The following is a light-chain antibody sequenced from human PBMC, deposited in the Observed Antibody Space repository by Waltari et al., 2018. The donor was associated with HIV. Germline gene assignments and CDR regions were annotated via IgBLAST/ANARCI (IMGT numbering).Light chain of an antibody. Sequence: QSVLTQPPSASGTPGQRVAIPCSGSSSNLGSNTVTWYQQPPGTAPKLLIYSNNQRPSGVPDRFSGSKSGTSASLAISGLQSEDEADYYCAAWDDSLNGYLFGTGTKVTVL. V-gene: IGLV1-44*01. CDR2: SNN. CDR1: SSNLGSNT. J-gene: IGLJ1*01. CDR3: AAWDDSLNGYL.